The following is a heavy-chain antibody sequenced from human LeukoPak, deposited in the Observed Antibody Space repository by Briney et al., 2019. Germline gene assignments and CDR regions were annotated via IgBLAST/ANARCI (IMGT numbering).Heavy chain of an antibody. V-gene: IGHV4-34*01. CDR1: GGSFSGYY. Sequence: SETLSLTCAVYGGSFSGYYWSWIRQPPGKGLEWIGEINHSGSTNYSPSLKSRVTISVDTSKNQFSLKLSSVTAADTAVYYCARHDRYYDILTGYYLNWFDPWGQGTLVTVSS. J-gene: IGHJ5*02. CDR2: INHSGST. D-gene: IGHD3-9*01. CDR3: ARHDRYYDILTGYYLNWFDP.